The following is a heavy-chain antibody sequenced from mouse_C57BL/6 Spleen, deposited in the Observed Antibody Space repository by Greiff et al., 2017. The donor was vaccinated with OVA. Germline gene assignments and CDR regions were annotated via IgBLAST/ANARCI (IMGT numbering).Heavy chain of an antibody. J-gene: IGHJ2*01. D-gene: IGHD1-1*01. CDR2: INPYNGGT. CDR1: GYTFTDYY. CDR3: ARKDYYGSSENYFDY. V-gene: IGHV1-19*01. Sequence: EVQLQQSGPVLVKPGASVTMSCTASGYTFTDYYMNWVKQSPGKSLEWIGVINPYNGGTSYNQKFKGKATLTVDKSSSTAYMELNSLTSEDSAVYYCARKDYYGSSENYFDYWGQGTTLTVSS.